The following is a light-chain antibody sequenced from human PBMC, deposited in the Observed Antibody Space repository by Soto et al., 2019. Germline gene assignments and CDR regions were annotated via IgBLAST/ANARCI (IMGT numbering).Light chain of an antibody. Sequence: IRTNQSPSAVSAYVGDRVIIPCRASQSISSWLAWYQQKPGKAPKLLIYDASRLQSGVPSRFSGSGSGTEFTLTISSLQPDDFATYYCQHYNSYPEAFGQGTKVDIK. CDR3: QHYNSYPEA. J-gene: IGKJ1*01. V-gene: IGKV1-5*01. CDR2: DAS. CDR1: QSISSW.